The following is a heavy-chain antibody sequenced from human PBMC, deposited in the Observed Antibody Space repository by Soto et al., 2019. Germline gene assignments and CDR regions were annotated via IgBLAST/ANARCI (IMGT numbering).Heavy chain of an antibody. CDR3: AREGRGYSGYDFGLDP. CDR1: GGSISSGGYY. CDR2: IYYSGCT. Sequence: QVQLQESGPGVVKPSQTLSLTCTVSGGSISSGGYYWSWIRQHPGKGLEWIGYIYYSGCTYYNPSLKSRVTISVDTSKNQFSLKLSSVTAADTAVYYCAREGRGYSGYDFGLDPWGQGTLVTVSS. V-gene: IGHV4-31*03. J-gene: IGHJ5*02. D-gene: IGHD5-12*01.